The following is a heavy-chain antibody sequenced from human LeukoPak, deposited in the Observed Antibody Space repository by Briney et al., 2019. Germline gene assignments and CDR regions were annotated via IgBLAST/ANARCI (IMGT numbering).Heavy chain of an antibody. J-gene: IGHJ4*02. D-gene: IGHD3-16*01. CDR2: INPNSGGT. CDR1: GGTFSSYA. Sequence: ASVKVSCKASGGTFSSYAISWVRQAPGQGLEWMGGINPNSGGTNYAQKFQGRVTMTRDTSISTAYMELSRLRSDDTAVYYCAREGVRSLTFDYWGQGTLVTVSS. CDR3: AREGVRSLTFDY. V-gene: IGHV1-2*02.